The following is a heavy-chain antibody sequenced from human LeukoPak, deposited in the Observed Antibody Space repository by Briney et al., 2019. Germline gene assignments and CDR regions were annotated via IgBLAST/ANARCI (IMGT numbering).Heavy chain of an antibody. D-gene: IGHD2-15*01. CDR2: ISGSGGST. Sequence: PGGSLRLSCAASGFTFSSYAMSWVRQAPGKGLEWVSAISGSGGSTYYADSVKGRFTISRDNSKNTLYLQMNSLRAEDTAVYYCASPKVYCSGGSCFSGAFDIWGQGTMVTVSS. CDR1: GFTFSSYA. CDR3: ASPKVYCSGGSCFSGAFDI. V-gene: IGHV3-23*01. J-gene: IGHJ3*02.